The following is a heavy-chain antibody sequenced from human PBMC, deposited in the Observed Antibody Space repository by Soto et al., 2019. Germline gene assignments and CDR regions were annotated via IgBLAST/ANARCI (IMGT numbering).Heavy chain of an antibody. J-gene: IGHJ6*02. CDR3: ARDKGFLVAVAAPYYYYGMDV. CDR1: GYTFTSYY. CDR2: INPSGGST. Sequence: ASVKVSCKASGYTFTSYYMHWVRQAPGQGLEWMGIINPSGGSTSYAQKFQGRVTMTRDTSTSTVYMELSSLRSEDTAVYYCARDKGFLVAVAAPYYYYGMDVWGQGTTVTDSS. V-gene: IGHV1-46*01. D-gene: IGHD2-15*01.